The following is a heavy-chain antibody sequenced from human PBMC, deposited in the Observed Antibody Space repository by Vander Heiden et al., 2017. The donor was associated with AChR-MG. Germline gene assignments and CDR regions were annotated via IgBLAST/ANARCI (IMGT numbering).Heavy chain of an antibody. D-gene: IGHD3-9*01. CDR1: GFSFDYFA. CDR2: ISWDSYKI. J-gene: IGHJ6*02. V-gene: IGHV3-9*01. CDR3: VKDKVLRYFDYNPPTLDV. Sequence: EEELVESGGDLVQPGRSLRLSCAASGFSFDYFAMHWVRQAPGKGLEWVSGISWDSYKIGYADSVKGRFTISRDNAENSLYLQMNSLRAEDTALYYCVKDKVLRYFDYNPPTLDVWGQGTTVTVSS.